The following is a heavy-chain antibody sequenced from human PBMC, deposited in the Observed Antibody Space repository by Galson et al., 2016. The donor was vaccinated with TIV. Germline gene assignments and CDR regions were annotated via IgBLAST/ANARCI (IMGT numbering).Heavy chain of an antibody. CDR3: ARDTASVYGRGSLLDS. Sequence: SLRLSCAASGFTFTSHSMNWVRQAPGKGLEWVSSISTYSSYIYYADSVKGRFTISRDNAKNSLYLQMNLLKTEDTAVYYCARDTASVYGRGSLLDSWGQGILVSV. V-gene: IGHV3-21*01. CDR1: GFTFTSHS. J-gene: IGHJ5*01. CDR2: ISTYSSYI. D-gene: IGHD3-10*01.